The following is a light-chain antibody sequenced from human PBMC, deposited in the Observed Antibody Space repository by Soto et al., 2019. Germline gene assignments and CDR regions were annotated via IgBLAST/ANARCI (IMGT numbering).Light chain of an antibody. Sequence: DIHMTQSPSSLSAAVGDRVTITCRASQSISSYLNWYKQKPGKAPKLLIYAASSLQSGVPSRFSGSGSGTDFTPTISSLQPEDSATYYCQQSHSTPSWTFGQGTKVEIK. J-gene: IGKJ1*01. V-gene: IGKV1-39*01. CDR1: QSISSY. CDR3: QQSHSTPSWT. CDR2: AAS.